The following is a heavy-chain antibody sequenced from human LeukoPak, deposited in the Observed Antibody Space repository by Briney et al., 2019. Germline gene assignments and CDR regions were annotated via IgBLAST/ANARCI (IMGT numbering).Heavy chain of an antibody. CDR1: GGSISSYY. D-gene: IGHD6-13*01. Sequence: SETLSLTCTVSGGSISSYYWSWIRQPPGKGLEWIGYIYYSGSTNYNSSLKSRVTISVDTSKNQFSLKLSSVTAADTAVYYCARDLAAAGRGLDYWGQGTLVTVSS. V-gene: IGHV4-59*01. CDR2: IYYSGST. CDR3: ARDLAAAGRGLDY. J-gene: IGHJ4*02.